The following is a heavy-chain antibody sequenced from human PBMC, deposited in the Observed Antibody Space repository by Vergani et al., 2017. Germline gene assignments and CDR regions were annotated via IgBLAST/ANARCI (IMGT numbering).Heavy chain of an antibody. CDR2: INPIFGTA. Sequence: QVQLVQSGAEVKKPGASVKVSCKASGYTFTGYYMHWVRQAPGQGLEWMGWINPIFGTANYAQKFQGRVTITADESTSTAYMELSSLRSEDTAVYYCARVRRESFDYWGQGTLVTVSS. V-gene: IGHV1-69*01. CDR3: ARVRRESFDY. CDR1: GYTFTGYY. J-gene: IGHJ4*02.